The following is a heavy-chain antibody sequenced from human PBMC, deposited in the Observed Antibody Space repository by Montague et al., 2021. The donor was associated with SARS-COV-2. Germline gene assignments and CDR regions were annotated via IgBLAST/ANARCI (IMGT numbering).Heavy chain of an antibody. CDR2: TYYRSKRYN. V-gene: IGHV6-1*01. CDR1: GDSVSINRAA. Sequence: CAISGDSVSINRAAWNWDRQSPSRELEWEGRTYYRSKRYNDYAVSVRGRVTINPDTSKSQFSLQLNSVTPEDTAIYYCTSGREGNYNVMDVWGQGTTVTVSS. CDR3: TSGREGNYNVMDV. D-gene: IGHD1-1*01. J-gene: IGHJ6*02.